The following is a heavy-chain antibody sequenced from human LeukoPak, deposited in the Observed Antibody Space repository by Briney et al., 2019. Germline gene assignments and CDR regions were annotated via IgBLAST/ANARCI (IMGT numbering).Heavy chain of an antibody. CDR1: GGSISSYY. Sequence: SETLSLTCTVSGGSISSYYWSWIRQPPGKGLEWIGYIYYSGSTSYNPSLKSRVTISVDTSKNQFSLKLSSVTAADTAVYYCARHMGLGYSYGYPYFDYWGQGTLVTVSS. V-gene: IGHV4-59*08. J-gene: IGHJ4*02. D-gene: IGHD5-18*01. CDR2: IYYSGST. CDR3: ARHMGLGYSYGYPYFDY.